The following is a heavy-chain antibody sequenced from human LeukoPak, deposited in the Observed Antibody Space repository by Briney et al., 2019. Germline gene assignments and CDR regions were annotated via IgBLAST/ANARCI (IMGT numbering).Heavy chain of an antibody. V-gene: IGHV3-30*02. CDR2: IRSDGSNQ. Sequence: GGSLRLSCVASGFTFSYYGMHWVRQAPGGWLEWVTFIRSDGSNQYYADSVKGRFTISRDSSKNTLFLKMKSLRPEDTAVYYCARDFEWSFDYWGQGTLVTVSS. J-gene: IGHJ4*02. CDR1: GFTFSYYG. D-gene: IGHD3-3*01. CDR3: ARDFEWSFDY.